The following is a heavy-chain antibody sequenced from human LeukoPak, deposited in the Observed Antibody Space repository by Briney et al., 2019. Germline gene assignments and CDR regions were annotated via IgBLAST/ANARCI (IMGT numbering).Heavy chain of an antibody. V-gene: IGHV1-2*02. J-gene: IGHJ3*02. CDR2: VIPNSGAT. Sequence: ASVKVSCKTSRYTFTDYYMHWVRQAPGQGLEWMGWVIPNSGATRYAQKFQGRVTMTRDTSITTAYMELSRLTSDDTAVYYCARYHDYGDYDAPGVFDIWGQGTMVTVSA. D-gene: IGHD4-17*01. CDR3: ARYHDYGDYDAPGVFDI. CDR1: RYTFTDYY.